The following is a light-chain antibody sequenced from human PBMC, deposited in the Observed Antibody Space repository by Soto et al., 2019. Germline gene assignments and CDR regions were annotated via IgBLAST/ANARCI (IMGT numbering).Light chain of an antibody. CDR1: TSNIGSSS. CDR3: ATWDDSLSGPV. V-gene: IGLV1-47*01. Sequence: QSVLRQPPSASGTPGQSVTISCSGSTSNIGSSSVYWYQQLPGTAPKVFIYENNRRPSGVTDRCSGSKSGTSASLAISGLRSEDEADYYCATWDDSLSGPVFGGGTKLTVL. CDR2: ENN. J-gene: IGLJ2*01.